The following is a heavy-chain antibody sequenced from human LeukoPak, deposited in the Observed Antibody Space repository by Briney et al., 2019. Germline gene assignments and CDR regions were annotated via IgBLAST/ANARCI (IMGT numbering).Heavy chain of an antibody. Sequence: SETLSLTCTVSGGSISSYYWSWIRQPPGKGLEWIGYIYYSGSTNYNPSLKSRVTISVDTSKNQFSLKLSSVTAADTAVYYCARGITDLAPAYWGQGTLVTVSS. D-gene: IGHD3-10*01. CDR2: IYYSGST. J-gene: IGHJ4*02. V-gene: IGHV4-59*01. CDR1: GGSISSYY. CDR3: ARGITDLAPAY.